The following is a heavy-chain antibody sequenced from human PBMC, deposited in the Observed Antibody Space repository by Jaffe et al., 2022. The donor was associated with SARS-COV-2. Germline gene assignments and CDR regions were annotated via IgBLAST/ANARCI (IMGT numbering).Heavy chain of an antibody. CDR3: ARLSDSLDCFGLDH. Sequence: DVQLVESGGGLVQPGGSLRLSCATSGFTFSNYWMTWVRQAPGKGLEWVANIKRDGSEKYYVDSVRGRFSISRDNAKSSLFLQMNSLRVEDTAVYYCARLSDSLDCFGLDHWGRGMLVTVSS. CDR2: IKRDGSEK. CDR1: GFTFSNYW. D-gene: IGHD3-22*01. V-gene: IGHV3-7*01. J-gene: IGHJ1*01.